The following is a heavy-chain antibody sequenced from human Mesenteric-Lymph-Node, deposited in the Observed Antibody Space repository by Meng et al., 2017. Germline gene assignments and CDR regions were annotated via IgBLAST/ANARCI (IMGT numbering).Heavy chain of an antibody. Sequence: GGSLRLSCTASGFTFGDYAMSWVRQAPGKGLEWVGFIRSKAFGGTTEYAASVKGRFTISRDDSKSIAYLQMNSLKIEDTAVYYCTRVTPQGGFWYFDLWGRGTLVTVSS. D-gene: IGHD3-16*01. CDR1: GFTFGDYA. CDR2: IRSKAFGGTT. V-gene: IGHV3-49*04. CDR3: TRVTPQGGFWYFDL. J-gene: IGHJ2*01.